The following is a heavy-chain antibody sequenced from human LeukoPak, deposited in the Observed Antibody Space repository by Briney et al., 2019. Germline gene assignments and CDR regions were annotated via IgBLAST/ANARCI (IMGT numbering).Heavy chain of an antibody. CDR2: IYYSGNT. Sequence: SETLSLTCAVSGGSISSGSYSWSWVRQPPGKGLEWIGYIYYSGNTNYNPSLKSRVTISVDTSKNQFSLNLSSVTAADTAVYYCARRSDWFDPWGQGTLVTVSS. CDR3: ARRSDWFDP. J-gene: IGHJ5*02. V-gene: IGHV4-61*01. CDR1: GGSISSGSYS.